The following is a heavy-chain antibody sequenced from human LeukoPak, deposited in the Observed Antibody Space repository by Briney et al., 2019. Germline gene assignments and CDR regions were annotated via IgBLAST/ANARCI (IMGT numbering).Heavy chain of an antibody. CDR2: TYSSGST. J-gene: IGHJ4*02. D-gene: IGHD3-3*01. CDR3: ARDLDDFWSGYYGY. CDR1: GDSISSGNYY. Sequence: SQTLSLTCTVSGDSISSGNYYWSWIRQPAGKGLEWIERTYSSGSTYYNPSLKSRVTISVDTSKNQFSLKLSSVTAADTAVYYCARDLDDFWSGYYGYWGQGTLVTVSS. V-gene: IGHV4-61*02.